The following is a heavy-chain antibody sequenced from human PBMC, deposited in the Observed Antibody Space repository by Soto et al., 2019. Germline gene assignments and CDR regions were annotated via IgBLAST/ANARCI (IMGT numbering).Heavy chain of an antibody. V-gene: IGHV4-31*02. CDR1: GGSVSSTNYY. J-gene: IGHJ5*02. D-gene: IGHD6-13*01. CDR2: IYYNGNT. Sequence: PSETLSLTCTVSGGSVSSTNYYWSWIRRHPGNGLEWIGYIYYNGNTYYNPSLKSRVTISVDTSKNQFSLKLSSVTAADTAVYYCARGNSSRWYWFDPSGQGTLVTVSS. CDR3: ARGNSSRWYWFDP.